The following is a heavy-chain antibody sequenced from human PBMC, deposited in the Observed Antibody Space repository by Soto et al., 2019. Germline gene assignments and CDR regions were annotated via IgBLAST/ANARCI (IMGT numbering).Heavy chain of an antibody. V-gene: IGHV4-34*01. J-gene: IGHJ6*03. Sequence: QVQLQQWGAGLLKPSETLSLTCAVYGGSFSGYQWTWIRQTPGKGLGWIGEINDSGNINYNPSLKRLVTMLVDTTKKQISPILSSVAAADTAVYYWARGLTLWFGELARRGGYYYYMDVWGKGTTVTVSS. CDR2: INDSGNI. D-gene: IGHD3-10*01. CDR3: ARGLTLWFGELARRGGYYYYMDV. CDR1: GGSFSGYQ.